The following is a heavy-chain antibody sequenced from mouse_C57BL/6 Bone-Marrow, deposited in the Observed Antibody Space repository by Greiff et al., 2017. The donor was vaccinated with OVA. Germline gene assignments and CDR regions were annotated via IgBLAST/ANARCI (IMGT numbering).Heavy chain of an antibody. CDR3: ARYDGYYGSDFDY. D-gene: IGHD2-3*01. Sequence: QVQLQQPGAELVKPGASVKLSCKASGYTFTSYWMHWVKQRPGQGLEWIGMIHPNSGSTNYNEKFKSKATLTVDKSSSTAYMQLRSLTSEDSAVYYCARYDGYYGSDFDYWGQGTTLTVSS. CDR2: IHPNSGST. J-gene: IGHJ2*01. V-gene: IGHV1-64*01. CDR1: GYTFTSYW.